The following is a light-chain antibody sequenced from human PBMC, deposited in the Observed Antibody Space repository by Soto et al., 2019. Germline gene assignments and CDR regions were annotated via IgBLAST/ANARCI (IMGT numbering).Light chain of an antibody. CDR3: QQSYSSPIT. V-gene: IGKV1-12*01. J-gene: IGKJ5*01. CDR1: QDIAGY. CDR2: AAS. Sequence: DIQVTPSPSSVSASVGDRVTITCRASQDIAGYLAWYQQKPGKAPKVLIYAASSLQSGVPSRFSGSGSGTDFTLTISSLQPEDFATYYCQQSYSSPITFGQGTRLENK.